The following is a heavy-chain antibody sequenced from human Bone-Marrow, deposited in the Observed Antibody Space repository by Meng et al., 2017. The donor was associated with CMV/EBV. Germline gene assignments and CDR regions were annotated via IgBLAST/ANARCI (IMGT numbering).Heavy chain of an antibody. D-gene: IGHD4-11*01. CDR3: AREHPYSNYDPFDY. V-gene: IGHV4-39*07. Sequence: GSLRLSCTVSGGSISSSSYYWGWIRQPPGKGLEWIGSIYYSGSTYYNPSLKSRVTISVDTSKNQFSLKLSSVTAADTAVYYCAREHPYSNYDPFDYWGQGTRVTVSS. CDR2: IYYSGST. CDR1: GGSISSSSYY. J-gene: IGHJ4*02.